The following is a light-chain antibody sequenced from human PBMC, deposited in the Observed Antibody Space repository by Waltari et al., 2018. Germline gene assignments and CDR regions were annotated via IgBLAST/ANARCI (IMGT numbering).Light chain of an antibody. CDR3: FQGTHWPPYT. CDR2: KVS. V-gene: IGKV2-30*01. CDR1: HSLVNTDGNTH. Sequence: FMLTQPHSVSESPGNTVTIPCRSSHSLVNTDGNTHLNWFHQRPGQSPRRLIYKVSNRDSGVPDRFSGSGAVTDFTLRISRVEAEDVGLYFCFQGTHWPPYTFGQGTKLEIK. J-gene: IGKJ2*01.